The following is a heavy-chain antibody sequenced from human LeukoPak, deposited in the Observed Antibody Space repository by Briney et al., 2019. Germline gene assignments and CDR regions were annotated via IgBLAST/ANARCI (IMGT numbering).Heavy chain of an antibody. CDR3: ARDFRRGSGSYYNICFDY. D-gene: IGHD3-10*01. V-gene: IGHV1-46*01. CDR1: GYTLTSYY. J-gene: IGHJ4*01. Sequence: WASVKVSCKPSGYTLTSYYMRWVRPAPGQGLEWMGIINPSAGSTSYTQQFQVRVTRTRDTSTSKDYMELSSLRSEDTAVYYCARDFRRGSGSYYNICFDYWGQRTLVTVSS. CDR2: INPSAGST.